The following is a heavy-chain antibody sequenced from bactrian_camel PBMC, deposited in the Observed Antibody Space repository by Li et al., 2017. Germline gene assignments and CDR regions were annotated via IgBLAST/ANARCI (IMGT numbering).Heavy chain of an antibody. CDR1: GFTFSNYA. Sequence: VRLVESGGGLVQPGGSLRLSCADSGFTFSNYAMIWVRQAPGKGLEWVSAIDSGDGGPYYADSVKGRFTISRDNAKNTLYLQMDSLKSEDTALYYCVASRDGTLAYWGQGTQVTVS. V-gene: IGHV3S31*01. CDR3: VASRDGTLAY. J-gene: IGHJ4*01. CDR2: IDSGDGGP. D-gene: IGHD7*01.